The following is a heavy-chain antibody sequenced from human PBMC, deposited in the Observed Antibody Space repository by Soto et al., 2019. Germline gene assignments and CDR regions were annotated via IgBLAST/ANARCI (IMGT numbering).Heavy chain of an antibody. CDR1: GGSISSYY. D-gene: IGHD1-26*01. J-gene: IGHJ4*02. CDR2: IYTSGST. CDR3: ARVRDSGSYQYYFDY. Sequence: LSLTCTVSGGSISSYYWSWIRQPAGKGLEWIGRIYTSGSTNYNPSLKSRVTMSVDTSKNQFSLKLSSVTAADTAVYYCARVRDSGSYQYYFDYWGQGTLVTVSS. V-gene: IGHV4-4*07.